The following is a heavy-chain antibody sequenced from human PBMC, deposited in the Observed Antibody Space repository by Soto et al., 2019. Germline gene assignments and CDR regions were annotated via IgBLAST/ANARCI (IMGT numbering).Heavy chain of an antibody. CDR3: ARDSSPSSKYWFDL. D-gene: IGHD2-2*01. CDR1: VYTFTSDA. Sequence: ASVKASCRAAVYTFTSDAMHWVRQATGQRLEWMGWINAGNGNTKYSQKFQGRVTITRDTSASTAYMELSSLRSEDTAVYYCARDSSPSSKYWFDLLVQGTLVTAPQ. V-gene: IGHV1-3*01. CDR2: INAGNGNT. J-gene: IGHJ5*02.